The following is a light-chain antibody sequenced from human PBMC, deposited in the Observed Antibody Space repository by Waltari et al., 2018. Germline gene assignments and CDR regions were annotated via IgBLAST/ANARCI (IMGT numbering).Light chain of an antibody. CDR1: SSNIGSHT. J-gene: IGLJ1*01. CDR3: GAWDDSLRGYV. CDR2: NNT. V-gene: IGLV1-44*01. Sequence: QSMLTQPPSASGTPGQRVTISCSGSSSNIGSHTVNWFQQFPGTAPRLLIYNNTRRPSGVPDRFSASLSGTSASLAISGLQSEDEADYYCGAWDDSLRGYVFGTGTMVTVL.